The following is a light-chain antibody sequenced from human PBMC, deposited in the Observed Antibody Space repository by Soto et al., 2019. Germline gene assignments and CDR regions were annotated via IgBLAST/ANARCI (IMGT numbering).Light chain of an antibody. CDR3: QQYNKWPPLT. J-gene: IGKJ4*01. CDR2: DAS. Sequence: EIVMTQSPATLSVSPGDRATLSCRASQSVSSSLAWYQQIPGQAPRLLSYDASTRATGIPARFGGSGSGTEFTLTISSLQSEEFAVYYCQQYNKWPPLTFGGGTKVEVK. V-gene: IGKV3-15*01. CDR1: QSVSSS.